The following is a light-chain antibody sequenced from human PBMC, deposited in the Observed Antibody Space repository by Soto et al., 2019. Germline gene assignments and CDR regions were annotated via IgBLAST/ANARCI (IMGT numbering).Light chain of an antibody. J-gene: IGKJ4*01. Sequence: EIVMTQSPATLSVSPGERATLSCRASESASTNLAWYQQRPGQAPWLLIYATSTRATGIPARFTGSGSGTEFTRTIGSLQSEDFAVYYCQQYNKWPLTVGGGTKVEIK. CDR3: QQYNKWPLT. V-gene: IGKV3-15*01. CDR1: ESASTN. CDR2: ATS.